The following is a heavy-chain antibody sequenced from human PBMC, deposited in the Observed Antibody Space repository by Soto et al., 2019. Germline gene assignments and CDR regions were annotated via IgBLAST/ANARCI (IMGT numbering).Heavy chain of an antibody. CDR2: VSYDGSKA. J-gene: IGHJ6*02. Sequence: RRLSCEGSGFKFRDYGIHWVRQAPGKGLEWVAVVSYDGSKAYYADSVKGRFTISRDNSKNSVDLQMNSLRPEDTGIYYCAKDRSLGHCSGGDCYYYYGTDVWGQGTTVTVSS. V-gene: IGHV3-30*18. CDR3: AKDRSLGHCSGGDCYYYYGTDV. D-gene: IGHD2-15*01. CDR1: GFKFRDYG.